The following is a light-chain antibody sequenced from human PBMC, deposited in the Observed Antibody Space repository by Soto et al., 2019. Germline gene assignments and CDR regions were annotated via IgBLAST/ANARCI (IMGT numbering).Light chain of an antibody. CDR1: SSNIGAGYD. CDR3: CSYAGFAI. CDR2: GNS. Sequence: QSVLTQPPSVSGAPGQRVTISCTGSSSNIGAGYDVHWYQQLPGTAPKLLIYGNSNRPSGVPDRFSGSKSGTSASLAITGLQAEDEADYYCCSYAGFAIFGGGTKLTVL. J-gene: IGLJ2*01. V-gene: IGLV1-40*01.